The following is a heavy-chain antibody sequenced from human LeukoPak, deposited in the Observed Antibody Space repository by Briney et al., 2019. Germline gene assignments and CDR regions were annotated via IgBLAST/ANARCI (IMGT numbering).Heavy chain of an antibody. V-gene: IGHV1-69*13. J-gene: IGHJ4*02. Sequence: SVKVSCKASGGTFSSYDISWVRQAPGQGLEWMGGITPTFGTAKYAQKFQGRVTITADESTSTAYMELSSLRSEDTAVYYCARGDYYDSSGYYGPDYWGQGTLVTVSS. CDR2: ITPTFGTA. CDR3: ARGDYYDSSGYYGPDY. CDR1: GGTFSSYD. D-gene: IGHD3-22*01.